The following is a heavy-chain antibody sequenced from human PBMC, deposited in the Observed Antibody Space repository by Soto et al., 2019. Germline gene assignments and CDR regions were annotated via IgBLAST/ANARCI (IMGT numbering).Heavy chain of an antibody. D-gene: IGHD2-8*01. J-gene: IGHJ5*02. CDR2: ISIGSSTI. CDR3: ARDNGMAGSFDP. Sequence: EVQLVESGGGLIQPGGSLRLSCAASGFTVSGNYMSWVRQVPGKGLEWVSYISIGSSTIFYSDSVKGRFTISRDNAKNSLYLQMNSLRDEDTAVYFCARDNGMAGSFDPWGQGTLVIVSS. CDR1: GFTVSGNY. V-gene: IGHV3-48*02.